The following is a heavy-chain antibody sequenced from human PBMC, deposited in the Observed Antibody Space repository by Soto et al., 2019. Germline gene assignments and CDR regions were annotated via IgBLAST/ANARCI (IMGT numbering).Heavy chain of an antibody. V-gene: IGHV1-8*01. CDR2: MNPNSGST. Sequence: ASVKVSCKASGYTFTSYDINWVRQATGQGLEWMGWMNPNSGSTGYAQKFQGRVTMTRNTSISTAYMELSSLRSEDTAVYYCARGDSSSSTYYYYYGMDVWGQGTTVTVSS. CDR3: ARGDSSSSTYYYYYGMDV. J-gene: IGHJ6*02. D-gene: IGHD6-6*01. CDR1: GYTFTSYD.